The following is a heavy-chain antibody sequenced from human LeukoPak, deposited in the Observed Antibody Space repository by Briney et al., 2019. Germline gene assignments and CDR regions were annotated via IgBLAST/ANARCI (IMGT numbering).Heavy chain of an antibody. CDR1: GGSFSDYY. CDR2: IIQSGVT. D-gene: IGHD5-24*01. V-gene: IGHV4-34*01. CDR3: ARGNRAGHNFDY. Sequence: SETLSLTCAVYGGSFSDYYWSWIRQAPGKGLEWIGEIIQSGVTNYNPSLKSRATISIDTSKNQFSLKLSSVTAADTAVYSCARGNRAGHNFDYWGQGALVTVSS. J-gene: IGHJ4*02.